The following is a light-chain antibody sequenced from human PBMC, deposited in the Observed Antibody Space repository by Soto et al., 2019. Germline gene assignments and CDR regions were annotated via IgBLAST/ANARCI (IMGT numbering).Light chain of an antibody. CDR1: QSVSSSY. Sequence: ETVLTQSPGTLSLSPGERATLFCRASQSVSSSYLAWYQQKPGQAPRLLIYGASSRATGIPDRFSGSGSETDFTLTISRLEPEDFAVYYCQQHGSSPPSWTFGQGTKVEIK. CDR2: GAS. V-gene: IGKV3-20*01. CDR3: QQHGSSPPSWT. J-gene: IGKJ1*01.